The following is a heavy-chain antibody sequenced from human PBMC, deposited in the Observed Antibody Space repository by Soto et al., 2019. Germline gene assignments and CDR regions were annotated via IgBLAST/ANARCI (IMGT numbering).Heavy chain of an antibody. J-gene: IGHJ6*02. V-gene: IGHV3-33*03. CDR2: IWYDGSGQ. D-gene: IGHD4-17*01. CDR3: AKDEVSRKYYGHSLDV. Sequence: QVQLVESEGGLVQPGGSLRLSCVVSGFTFSNYGMHWVRQAPGKGLEWVADIWYDGSGQRYAGSVQGRFTISRDNSKNTLYLQINSLRVEDTAVYYCAKDEVSRKYYGHSLDVWGQGTTVTVSS. CDR1: GFTFSNYG.